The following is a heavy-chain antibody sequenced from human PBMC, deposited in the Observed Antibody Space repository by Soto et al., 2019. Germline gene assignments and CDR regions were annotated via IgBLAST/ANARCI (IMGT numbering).Heavy chain of an antibody. CDR3: VRTDSWPYYFDY. Sequence: PGGSLRLFCAASKFTFSSFTINCVRQAPGKGLEWVSSISGSGSYIFYAASVKGRFTVSRDKAKQSVYLQMNSLRAEDTAMYYCVRTDSWPYYFDYWGQEALVTVSA. CDR1: KFTFSSFT. D-gene: IGHD6-13*01. J-gene: IGHJ4*02. CDR2: ISGSGSYI. V-gene: IGHV3-21*01.